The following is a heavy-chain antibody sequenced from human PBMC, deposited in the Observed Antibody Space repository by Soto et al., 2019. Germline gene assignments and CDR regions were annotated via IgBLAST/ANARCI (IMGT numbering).Heavy chain of an antibody. J-gene: IGHJ4*02. D-gene: IGHD3-22*01. V-gene: IGHV3-33*01. CDR3: ARSDYDSSGPDY. CDR1: GFTFSSYG. Sequence: QVQLVESGGGVVQPGRSLRLSCAASGFTFSSYGMHWVRQAPGKGLEWVAVIWYDGSNKYYADSVKGRFTISRDNSKNTLYLQRNSLRAEDTAVYYCARSDYDSSGPDYWGQGTLVTVSS. CDR2: IWYDGSNK.